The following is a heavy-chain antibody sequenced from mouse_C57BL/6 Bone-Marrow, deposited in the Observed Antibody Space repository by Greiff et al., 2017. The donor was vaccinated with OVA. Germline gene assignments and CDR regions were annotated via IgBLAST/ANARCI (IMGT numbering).Heavy chain of an antibody. V-gene: IGHV5-4*01. CDR3: ARDLHYGNYAY. CDR1: GFTFSSYA. Sequence: EVMLVESGGGLVKPGGSLKLSCAASGFTFSSYAMSWVRQTPEKRLEWVATISDGGSYTYYPDNVKGRFTISRDNAKNNLYLQMSHLKSEDTAMYYCARDLHYGNYAYWGQGTTLTVSS. J-gene: IGHJ2*01. D-gene: IGHD2-1*01. CDR2: ISDGGSYT.